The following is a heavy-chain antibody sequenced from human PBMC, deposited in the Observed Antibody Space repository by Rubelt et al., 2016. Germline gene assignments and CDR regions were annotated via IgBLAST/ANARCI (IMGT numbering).Heavy chain of an antibody. CDR3: ATFAGGSWHVES. J-gene: IGHJ1*01. D-gene: IGHD1-1*01. CDR1: SNW. V-gene: IGHV4-28*01. Sequence: SNWWGWIRQPPGKGLECLGYIFFTGATHVNAPLESRISMSIDTSRNQFSLDLRSVTAMDSAVYYCATFAGGSWHVESWGQGRLVTVSS. CDR2: IFFTGAT.